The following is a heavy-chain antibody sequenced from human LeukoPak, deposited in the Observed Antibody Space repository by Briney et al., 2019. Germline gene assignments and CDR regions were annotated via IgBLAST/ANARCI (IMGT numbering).Heavy chain of an antibody. V-gene: IGHV3-30*18. CDR1: GFIFSSYG. CDR3: AKDLQPLLSGSIDY. D-gene: IGHD2-21*02. CDR2: ISYDGSNK. J-gene: IGHJ4*02. Sequence: GGSLRLSCAASGFIFSSYGMHWVRQAPGKGLEWVAVISYDGSNKYYADSVKGRFTISRDNSKNTLYLQMNSLRAEDTAVYYCAKDLQPLLSGSIDYWGQGTLVTVSS.